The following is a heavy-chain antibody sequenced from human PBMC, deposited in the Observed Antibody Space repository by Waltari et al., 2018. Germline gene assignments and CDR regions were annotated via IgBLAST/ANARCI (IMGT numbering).Heavy chain of an antibody. CDR3: ARVPRGGGDYRIRSFGYYYYMDV. Sequence: QVQLQESGPGLVKPSETLSLTCTVSGGSISSYYWSWIRQPPGQGLEWIGYIDYSGSTNYNPPLKSRVTISVDTSKNQFSLKLSSVTAADTAVYYCARVPRGGGDYRIRSFGYYYYMDVWGKGTTVTVSS. V-gene: IGHV4-59*01. CDR1: GGSISSYY. J-gene: IGHJ6*03. D-gene: IGHD4-17*01. CDR2: IDYSGST.